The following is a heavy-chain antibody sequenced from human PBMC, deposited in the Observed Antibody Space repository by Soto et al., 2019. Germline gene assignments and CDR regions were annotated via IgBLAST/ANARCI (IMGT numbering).Heavy chain of an antibody. CDR3: AKSSAAGILDHAEYFQH. CDR2: ISWNSGSI. V-gene: IGHV3-9*01. Sequence: PGGSLRLSCAASGFTFDDYAMHWVRQAPGKGLEWVSGISWNSGSIGYADSVKGRFTISRDNAKNSLYLQMNSLRAEDTALYYCAKSSAAGILDHAEYFQHWGQGTLVTVSS. J-gene: IGHJ1*01. D-gene: IGHD6-13*01. CDR1: GFTFDDYA.